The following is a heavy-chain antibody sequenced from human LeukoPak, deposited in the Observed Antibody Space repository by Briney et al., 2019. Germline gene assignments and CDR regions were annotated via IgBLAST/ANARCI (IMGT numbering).Heavy chain of an antibody. CDR1: GFPFSSYG. CDR2: ISGGGATT. D-gene: IGHD2/OR15-2a*01. V-gene: IGHV3-23*01. CDR3: AKTFGWPFYFDY. J-gene: IGHJ4*02. Sequence: QPGGSLRLSCAASGFPFSSYGMGWVRQPPGKGLEWVSGISGGGATTYYADSVKGRFTISRDNSKNTLHLDMSSLRAEDTAEYYCAKTFGWPFYFDYWGQGTLVTVSS.